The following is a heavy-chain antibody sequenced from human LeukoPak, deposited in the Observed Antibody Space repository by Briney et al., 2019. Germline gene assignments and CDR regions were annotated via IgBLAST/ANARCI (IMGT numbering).Heavy chain of an antibody. J-gene: IGHJ4*02. CDR1: GFTFSSYG. CDR3: AKDMNGSGWFYY. Sequence: PGGSLRLSCAASGFTFSSYGMHWDRQAPGKGLEWVAVISYDGSNKYYADSVKGRFTISRDNSKNTLYLQMNSLRAEDTAVYYCAKDMNGSGWFYYWGQGTLVTVSS. D-gene: IGHD6-19*01. CDR2: ISYDGSNK. V-gene: IGHV3-30*18.